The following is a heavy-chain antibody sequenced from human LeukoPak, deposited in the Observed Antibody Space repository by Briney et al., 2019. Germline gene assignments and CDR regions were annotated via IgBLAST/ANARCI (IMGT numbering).Heavy chain of an antibody. CDR2: INHSGST. Sequence: MTSDTLSLTCALYGGSFSGYYWSWIRQPPGKGPEWIGEINHSGSTNYNPSLKSRVTISVDTSKNQFSLKLSSVTAADTAVYYCARDSGEAEVPAAMFDYWGQGTLVTVSS. CDR3: ARDSGEAEVPAAMFDY. D-gene: IGHD2-2*01. J-gene: IGHJ4*02. V-gene: IGHV4-34*01. CDR1: GGSFSGYY.